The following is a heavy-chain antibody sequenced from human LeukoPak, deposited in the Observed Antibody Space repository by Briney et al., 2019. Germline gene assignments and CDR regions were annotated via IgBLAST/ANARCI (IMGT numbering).Heavy chain of an antibody. CDR2: ISSSGSTI. Sequence: GGSLRLSCAASGFTFSSYEMSWVRQAPGKGLEWVSYISSSGSTIYYADSVKGRFTISRDNAKNSLYLQMNSLRAEDTAVYYSAAFVAAALYYWGQGTLVSVSS. D-gene: IGHD6-13*01. CDR1: GFTFSSYE. V-gene: IGHV3-48*03. CDR3: AAFVAAALYY. J-gene: IGHJ4*02.